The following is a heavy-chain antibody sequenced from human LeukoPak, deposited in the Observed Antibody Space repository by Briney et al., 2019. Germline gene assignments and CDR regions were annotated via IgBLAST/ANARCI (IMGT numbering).Heavy chain of an antibody. V-gene: IGHV3-30*04. CDR1: GFTFSSYA. D-gene: IGHD3-22*01. CDR3: ARGELLQNYYMDV. Sequence: GGSLRLSYAASGFTFSSYAMHWVRQAPGKGLEWVAVISYDGSNKYYADSVKGRFTISRDNSKNTLYLQMNSLRAEDTAVYYCARGELLQNYYMDVWGKGTTVTVSS. CDR2: ISYDGSNK. J-gene: IGHJ6*03.